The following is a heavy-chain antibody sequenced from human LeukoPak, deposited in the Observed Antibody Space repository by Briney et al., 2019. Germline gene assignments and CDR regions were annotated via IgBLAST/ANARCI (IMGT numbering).Heavy chain of an antibody. CDR3: SRVWRAVAGPVWDY. CDR1: ASPFTSYS. V-gene: IGHV1-18*01. D-gene: IGHD6-19*01. CDR2: TTAYNRNT. Sequence: ASVTLSPTHSASPFTSYSISWVRPPPGPGLEWMGTTTAYNRNTNYPQKLQGKVTMTTDKSTTTAYMELRSLRPDVTAMNYCSRVWRAVAGPVWDYWGQRNLVSVSS. J-gene: IGHJ4*02.